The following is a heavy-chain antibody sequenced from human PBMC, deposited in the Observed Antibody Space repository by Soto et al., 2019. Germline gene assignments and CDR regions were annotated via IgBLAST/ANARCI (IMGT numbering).Heavy chain of an antibody. V-gene: IGHV4-34*01. J-gene: IGHJ5*02. CDR1: GGSFSGYY. CDR3: ARAKNTMVRGVIRFNWFDP. Sequence: PSETLSLTCAVYGGSFSGYYWSWIRQPPGKGLEWIGEINHSGSTNYNPSLKSRVTISVDTSKNQFSLKLSSVTAADTAVYYCARAKNTMVRGVIRFNWFDPWGQGILVTVSS. D-gene: IGHD3-10*01. CDR2: INHSGST.